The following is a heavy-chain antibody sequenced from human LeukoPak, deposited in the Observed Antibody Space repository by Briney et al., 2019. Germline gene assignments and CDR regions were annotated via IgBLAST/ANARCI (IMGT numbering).Heavy chain of an antibody. J-gene: IGHJ6*03. CDR2: IIPIFGTA. CDR3: ARDVDCSSTSCYHYYYYMDV. V-gene: IGHV1-69*05. Sequence: SVKVSCKASGGTFSSHAISWVRQAPGQGLEWMGRIIPIFGTANYAQKFQGRVTITTDESTSTAYMELSSLRSEDTAVYYCARDVDCSSTSCYHYYYYMDVWGKGTTVTVSS. CDR1: GGTFSSHA. D-gene: IGHD2-2*01.